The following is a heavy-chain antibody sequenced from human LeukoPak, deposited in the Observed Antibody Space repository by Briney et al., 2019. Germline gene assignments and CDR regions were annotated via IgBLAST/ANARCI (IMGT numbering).Heavy chain of an antibody. CDR1: GGSFSGYY. V-gene: IGHV4-34*01. D-gene: IGHD2-2*01. Sequence: NTSETLSLTCAVYGGSFSGYYWSWIRQPPGKGLEWIGEINHSGSTNYNPSLKSRVTISVDTSKSQFSLKLSSVTAADTAVYYCARDGLPDIVVVPAALYYYGMDVWGQGTTVTVSS. CDR3: ARDGLPDIVVVPAALYYYGMDV. J-gene: IGHJ6*02. CDR2: INHSGST.